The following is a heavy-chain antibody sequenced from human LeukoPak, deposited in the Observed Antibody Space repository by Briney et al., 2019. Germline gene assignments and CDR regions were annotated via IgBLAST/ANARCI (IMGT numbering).Heavy chain of an antibody. Sequence: SETLSLTCAVYGGSFSGYYWSWIRQPPGKGLGWIGEINHSGSTNYNPSLKSRVTISVDTSKNQFSLKLSSVTAADTAVYYCARVHYYDSSGYPLFDYWGQGTLVTVSS. CDR2: INHSGST. CDR1: GGSFSGYY. V-gene: IGHV4-34*01. J-gene: IGHJ4*02. CDR3: ARVHYYDSSGYPLFDY. D-gene: IGHD3-22*01.